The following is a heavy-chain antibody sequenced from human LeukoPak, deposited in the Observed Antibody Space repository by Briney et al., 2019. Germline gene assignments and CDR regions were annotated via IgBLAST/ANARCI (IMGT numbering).Heavy chain of an antibody. CDR3: ARVSILIVPYYAFDI. CDR1: GGSFSGYY. Sequence: SETLSLTCAVYGGSFSGYYWSWIRQPPGKGLEWIGEINHSGSTNYNPSLKSRVTISVDTSKNQFSLKLSSVTAADTAVYYCARVSILIVPYYAFDIWGQGTMVTVSS. CDR2: INHSGST. D-gene: IGHD2/OR15-2a*01. J-gene: IGHJ3*02. V-gene: IGHV4-34*01.